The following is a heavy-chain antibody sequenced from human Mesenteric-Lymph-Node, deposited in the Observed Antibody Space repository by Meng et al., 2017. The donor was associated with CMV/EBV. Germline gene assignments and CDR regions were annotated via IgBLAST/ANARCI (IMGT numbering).Heavy chain of an antibody. CDR1: GFTFSSYA. CDR2: ISGSGRST. Sequence: GESLKISCAASGFTFSSYAMSWVRQAGRGLQWVSGISGSGRSTYYTDSVKGRFTISRDNAEKALSLQMNSLRVEDTAVYYCARDGIGLEEVYSYGSWYFDYWGQGTLVTVSS. CDR3: ARDGIGLEEVYSYGSWYFDY. J-gene: IGHJ4*02. D-gene: IGHD5-18*01. V-gene: IGHV3-23*01.